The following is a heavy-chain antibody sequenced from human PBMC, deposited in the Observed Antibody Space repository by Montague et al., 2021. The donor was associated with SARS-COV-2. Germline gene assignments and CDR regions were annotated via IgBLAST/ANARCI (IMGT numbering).Heavy chain of an antibody. Sequence: CAISGDSVAELRRRSEEHTPELQSPWQLVGRPQYRTKRYNDYAVSVKSRITINPDTSKNQFSLQLNSVTPEDTAVYYCARRRAYSDYDSGLDVWGQGTTVTVSS. D-gene: IGHD5-12*01. CDR1: GDSVAELRRR. V-gene: IGHV6-1*01. J-gene: IGHJ6*02. CDR3: ARRRAYSDYDSGLDV. CDR2: PQYRTKRYN.